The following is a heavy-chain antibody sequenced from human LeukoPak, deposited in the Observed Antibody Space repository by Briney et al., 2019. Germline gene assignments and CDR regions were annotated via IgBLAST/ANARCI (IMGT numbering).Heavy chain of an antibody. V-gene: IGHV4-39*07. J-gene: IGHJ6*03. CDR2: IYYSGST. CDR3: ARVLRVATIQGYYYYYYMDV. D-gene: IGHD5-24*01. Sequence: SETPSLTCTVSGGSISTSNYYWGWIRQPPGKGLEWIGCIYYSGSTYYNPSLKSRVTISVDTSKNQFSLKLSSVTAADTAVYYCARVLRVATIQGYYYYYYMDVWGKGTTVTVSS. CDR1: GGSISTSNYY.